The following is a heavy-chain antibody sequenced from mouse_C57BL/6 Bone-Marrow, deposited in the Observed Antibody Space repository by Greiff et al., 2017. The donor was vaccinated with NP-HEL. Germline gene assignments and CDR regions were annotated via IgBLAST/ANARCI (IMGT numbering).Heavy chain of an antibody. V-gene: IGHV1-15*01. Sequence: VQLQQSGAELVRPGASVTLSCKASGYTFTDYEMHWVKQTPVHGLEWIGAIDPETGGTAYNQKFKGKAKLTADKSSSTAYMELRSLTSEDSAVYYCTRLLLRYPYYFDYWGQGTTLTVSS. J-gene: IGHJ2*01. CDR2: IDPETGGT. D-gene: IGHD1-1*01. CDR1: GYTFTDYE. CDR3: TRLLLRYPYYFDY.